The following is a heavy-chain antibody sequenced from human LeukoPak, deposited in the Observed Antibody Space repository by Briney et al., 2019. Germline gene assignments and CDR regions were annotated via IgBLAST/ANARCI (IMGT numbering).Heavy chain of an antibody. J-gene: IGHJ3*02. Sequence: TSETLSLTCAVSGYSISSGYYWGWIRQPPGKGLEWIGSIYHSGSTYYNPSLKSRVTISVDTSKNQFSLKLSSVTAADTAVYYCARDLWVAAGIWGQGTMVTVSS. D-gene: IGHD6-13*01. CDR1: GYSISSGYY. V-gene: IGHV4-38-2*02. CDR2: IYHSGST. CDR3: ARDLWVAAGI.